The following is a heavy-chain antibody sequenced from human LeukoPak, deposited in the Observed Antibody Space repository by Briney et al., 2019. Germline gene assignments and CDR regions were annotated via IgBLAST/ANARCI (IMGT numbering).Heavy chain of an antibody. V-gene: IGHV3-21*01. J-gene: IGHJ4*02. CDR3: ARGPSKRWLQFGTFDY. D-gene: IGHD5-24*01. CDR1: GFTFSSYS. CDR2: ISSRSSYI. Sequence: PGGSLRLSCAASGFTFSSYSMNWVRQAPGKGLEWVSSISSRSSYIYYADSVKGRFTISRDNAKNSLYLQMNSLRAEDTAVYYCARGPSKRWLQFGTFDYWGQGTLVTVSS.